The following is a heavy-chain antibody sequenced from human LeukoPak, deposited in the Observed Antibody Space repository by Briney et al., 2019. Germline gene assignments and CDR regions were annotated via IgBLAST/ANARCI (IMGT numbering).Heavy chain of an antibody. D-gene: IGHD3-10*01. CDR3: ARVRGRSLYGSGSYYRGHYYMDV. CDR1: GGSITSDAYY. CDR2: VHYSGAT. Sequence: SETLSLTCTVSGGSITSDAYYWGWIRQPPGKGLEWIASVHYSGATYYNPSLKSRVTISVDTSKNHFSLKLSSVTAADTAVYYCARVRGRSLYGSGSYYRGHYYMDVWGKGTTVTVSS. V-gene: IGHV4-39*02. J-gene: IGHJ6*03.